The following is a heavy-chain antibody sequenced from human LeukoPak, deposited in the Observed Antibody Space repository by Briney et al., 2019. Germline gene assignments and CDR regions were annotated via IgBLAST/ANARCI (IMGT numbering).Heavy chain of an antibody. Sequence: SETLSLTCTVSGGSITSSSHYWGWIRQPPGKGLEWIGSIYYSGDTYYNPSLKSRVTISVDTSKSQFSLRLSSVTAADTAVYYCARGGSWDSIAFDIWGQGTMVTVSS. V-gene: IGHV4-39*01. CDR3: ARGGSWDSIAFDI. CDR2: IYYSGDT. D-gene: IGHD3-22*01. J-gene: IGHJ3*02. CDR1: GGSITSSSHY.